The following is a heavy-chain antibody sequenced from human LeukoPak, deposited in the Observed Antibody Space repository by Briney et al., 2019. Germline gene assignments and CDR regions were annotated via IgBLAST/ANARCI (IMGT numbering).Heavy chain of an antibody. CDR3: ARAGLTGSKVAFVV. CDR2: FNTDTGNL. V-gene: IGHV7-4-1*01. Sequence: ASVKVSCKASGYTLTNYGISWVRQAPGQGLEWMGWFNTDTGNLTYAQGFTGHYVFSLDTSVSTAYFQIFSLKAEDTAVYYCARAGLTGSKVAFVVWGQGTMVTVSS. CDR1: GYTLTNYG. J-gene: IGHJ3*01. D-gene: IGHD1-20*01.